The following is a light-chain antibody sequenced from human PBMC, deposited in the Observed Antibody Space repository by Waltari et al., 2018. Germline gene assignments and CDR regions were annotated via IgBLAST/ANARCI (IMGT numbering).Light chain of an antibody. V-gene: IGKV4-1*01. J-gene: IGKJ1*01. CDR2: WAS. Sequence: DIVMTQSSASLAVPVGERATITCKSSQSVLFNSNNKNYLAWYQQKTGQPPKLHIYWASARESGVPDRVSGSGSGTDYVLTIISLQAEDVAVYYCQQFYHSPVTFGQGTKVEIK. CDR1: QSVLFNSNNKNY. CDR3: QQFYHSPVT.